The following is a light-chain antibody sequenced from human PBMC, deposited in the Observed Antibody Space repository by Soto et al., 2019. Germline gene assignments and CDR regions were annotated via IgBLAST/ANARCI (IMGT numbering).Light chain of an antibody. Sequence: EIVLTQSPATLSLSPGERATLSCRASQSVSSDLAWYQQKPGQAPRLLIYDASHRATGIPARFSGSGSVTDSTLTISSLEPEDFAFYYCQQRSNWPLTFGGGTQVEIK. CDR1: QSVSSD. V-gene: IGKV3-11*01. J-gene: IGKJ4*01. CDR3: QQRSNWPLT. CDR2: DAS.